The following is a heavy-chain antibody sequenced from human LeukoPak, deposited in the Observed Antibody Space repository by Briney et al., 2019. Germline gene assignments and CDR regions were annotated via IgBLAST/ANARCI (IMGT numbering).Heavy chain of an antibody. CDR3: TGDSDLQPRNGFDV. V-gene: IGHV3-23*01. J-gene: IGHJ3*01. CDR2: QSGDGART. Sequence: GGSLRLSCAASGFILINYAMGWVRQAPGKGLEWVAFQSGDGARTYYSGSVKGRFTISRDLSKNSLHLQMNSLKPEDTAVYYCTGDSDLQPRNGFDVWGQGTLATVSS. D-gene: IGHD2-15*01. CDR1: GFILINYA.